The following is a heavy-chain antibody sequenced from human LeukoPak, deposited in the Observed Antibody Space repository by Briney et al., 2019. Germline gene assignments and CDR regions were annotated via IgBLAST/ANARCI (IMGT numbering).Heavy chain of an antibody. J-gene: IGHJ3*02. Sequence: SETLSLTCTVSGGSISSYYWSWIRQPPGKGLEWIGYMYYSGSTNYNPSTNYNPSLKGRVTISVDTSKNQFSLKLSSVTGADTAVYYCRVVITTDDAFDIWGQGTMVTVSS. D-gene: IGHD3-22*01. V-gene: IGHV4-59*12. CDR1: GGSISSYY. CDR2: MYYSGST. CDR3: RVVITTDDAFDI.